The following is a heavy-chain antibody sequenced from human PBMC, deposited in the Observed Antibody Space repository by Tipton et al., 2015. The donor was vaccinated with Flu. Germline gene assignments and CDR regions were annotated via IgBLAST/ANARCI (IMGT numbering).Heavy chain of an antibody. Sequence: VQLVQSGAEVKEPGESLKISCQGSGYNFPLYWIGWARQMPGKGLEWMGLIYPVDSDVRYTPSFQDQVTISADTSTSTAYLQWRSLKSSDSAIYDCATLAGWELPWADYGGQGTLGTVST. D-gene: IGHD1-26*01. CDR1: GYNFPLYW. CDR2: IYPVDSDV. V-gene: IGHV5-51*03. J-gene: IGHJ4*02. CDR3: ATLAGWELPWADY.